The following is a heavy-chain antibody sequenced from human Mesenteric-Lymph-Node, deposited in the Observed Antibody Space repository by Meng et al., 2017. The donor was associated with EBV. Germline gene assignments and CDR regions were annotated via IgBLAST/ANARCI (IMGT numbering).Heavy chain of an antibody. CDR2: IYWDDDK. J-gene: IGHJ4*02. D-gene: IGHD4-23*01. CDR1: GFSLSTSGVG. Sequence: QIPLKESGPTLVQPTQTPTLTCTFSGFSLSTSGVGVGWIRQPPGKALEWLALIYWDDDKRYSPSLKSRLTITKDTSKNQVVLTMINMDPVDTATYYCTHINGGGNSGFLDYWGQGTLVTVSS. CDR3: THINGGGNSGFLDY. V-gene: IGHV2-5*02.